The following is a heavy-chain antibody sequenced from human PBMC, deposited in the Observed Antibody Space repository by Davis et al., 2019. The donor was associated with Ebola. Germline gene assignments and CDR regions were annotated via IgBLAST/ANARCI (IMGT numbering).Heavy chain of an antibody. V-gene: IGHV4-4*02. J-gene: IGHJ6*02. CDR1: GGSISSSNW. D-gene: IGHD6-13*01. CDR3: ARENSSSWYGYYGMDV. Sequence: MPSETLSLTCAVSGGSISSSNWWSWVRQPPGKGLEWIGEIYHSGSTNYIPSLKSRVTISVDKSKNQFSLKLSSVTAADTAVYYCARENSSSWYGYYGMDVWGQGTTVTVSS. CDR2: IYHSGST.